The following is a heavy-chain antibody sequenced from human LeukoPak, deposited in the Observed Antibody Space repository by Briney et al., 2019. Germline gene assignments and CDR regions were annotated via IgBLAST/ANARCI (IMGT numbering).Heavy chain of an antibody. V-gene: IGHV4-39*07. Sequence: PSETLSLTCTVSGGSISSSSYYWGWIRQPPGKGLEWIGSIYYSGSTYYNPSLKSRVTISVDTSKNQFSLKLSSVTAADTAVYYCARTEYYYDSSGYWRSGTFDYWGQGTLVTVSS. CDR3: ARTEYYYDSSGYWRSGTFDY. J-gene: IGHJ4*02. CDR2: IYYSGST. CDR1: GGSISSSSYY. D-gene: IGHD3-22*01.